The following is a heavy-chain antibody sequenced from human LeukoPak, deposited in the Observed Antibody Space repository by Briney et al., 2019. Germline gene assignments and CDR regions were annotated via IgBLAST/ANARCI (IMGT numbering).Heavy chain of an antibody. D-gene: IGHD5-18*01. V-gene: IGHV4-59*01. CDR2: IYYSGST. Sequence: PPETLSLTCTVSGGSISSYYWSWIRQPPGKGLEWIGYIYYSGSTNYNPSLKSRVTISVDTSKNQFSLKLSSVTAADTAVYYCVRERGYSYGLDYWGQGTLVTVSS. CDR3: VRERGYSYGLDY. CDR1: GGSISSYY. J-gene: IGHJ4*02.